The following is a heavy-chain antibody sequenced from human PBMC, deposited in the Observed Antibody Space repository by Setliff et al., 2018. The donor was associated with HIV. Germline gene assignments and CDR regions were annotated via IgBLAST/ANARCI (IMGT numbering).Heavy chain of an antibody. J-gene: IGHJ5*02. V-gene: IGHV4-34*01. D-gene: IGHD3-16*01. Sequence: SETLSLTCAVYGGAFNDYYWNWIRQPPGEGLQWIGEINHSGNINYNPSLRSRVTMSVDTSKNQFSLRLISVTAADTAVYYCARGFHWPIEGDWFDHWGQGTLVTVPS. CDR1: GGAFNDYY. CDR2: INHSGNI. CDR3: ARGFHWPIEGDWFDH.